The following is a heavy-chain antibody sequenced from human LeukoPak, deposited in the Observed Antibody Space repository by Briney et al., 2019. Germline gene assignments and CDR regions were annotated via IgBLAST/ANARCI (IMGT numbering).Heavy chain of an antibody. CDR2: INHSGST. J-gene: IGHJ4*02. Sequence: SETLSLTCAVYGGSFSGYYWSWIRQPPGKGLEWIGEINHSGSTNYNPSLKSRVTISVDTSKNQISLKLSSVTAADTAVYYCARTYSSSWRGPFDYWGQGTLVTVSS. V-gene: IGHV4-34*01. D-gene: IGHD6-13*01. CDR1: GGSFSGYY. CDR3: ARTYSSSWRGPFDY.